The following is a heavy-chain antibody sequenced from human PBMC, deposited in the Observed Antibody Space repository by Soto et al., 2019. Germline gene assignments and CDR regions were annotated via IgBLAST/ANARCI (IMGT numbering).Heavy chain of an antibody. V-gene: IGHV4-34*01. CDR1: SGSLSGYY. CDR3: ARAPKVSGSSQTRPDF. D-gene: IGHD6-6*01. Sequence: SETLSLTCSIYSGSLSGYYWSWIRQPPRKGLEWIGEISKSGNTNYSPSLKSRVSISIYTSTKQFSLNLASVSAADTAVYYCARAPKVSGSSQTRPDFWGQGTLVTVSS. CDR2: ISKSGNT. J-gene: IGHJ4*02.